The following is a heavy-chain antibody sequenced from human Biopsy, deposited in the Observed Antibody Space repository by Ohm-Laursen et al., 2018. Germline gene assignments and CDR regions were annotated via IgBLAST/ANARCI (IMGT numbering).Heavy chain of an antibody. CDR2: INQSGST. CDR1: GRTFSDYR. J-gene: IGHJ4*02. V-gene: IGHV4-34*08. Sequence: SHTLSLTCVVFGRTFSDYRWTWIRQPPGKGLEWIGQINQSGSTNYNPSLKSRVTISADASKYEFSLRLTSVTAADTAVYFCGNEVYGRDYWGLGARVTVSS. CDR3: GNEVYGRDY. D-gene: IGHD4-17*01.